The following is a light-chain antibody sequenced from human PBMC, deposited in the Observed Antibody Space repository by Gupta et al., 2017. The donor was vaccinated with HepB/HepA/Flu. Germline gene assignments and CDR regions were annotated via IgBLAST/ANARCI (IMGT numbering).Light chain of an antibody. CDR2: QDS. Sequence: SYELTQPPSVSVSPGQTASITCSGVKLGDKYACWYQQKPGQSPVLVIYQDSKRPSGIPERFSGSNSGNTATLTISGTQAMDEDDYYCQAWDSSTVVFGGGTKLTVL. J-gene: IGLJ2*01. V-gene: IGLV3-1*01. CDR3: QAWDSSTVV. CDR1: KLGDKY.